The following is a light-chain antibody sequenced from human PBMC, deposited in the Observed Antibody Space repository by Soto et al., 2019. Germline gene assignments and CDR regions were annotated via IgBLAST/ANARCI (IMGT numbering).Light chain of an antibody. CDR1: RSNIGTNY. Sequence: QSVLTQPPSASGTPGQRVTISCSGGRSNIGTNYVHWYQKLPGTAPKLLIYSSDHRPSGVPDRFSGTKSGTSASLVISGLQSEDEGEYYCAAWDDSLSGVIFGGGTKLTVL. CDR3: AAWDDSLSGVI. CDR2: SSD. V-gene: IGLV1-44*01. J-gene: IGLJ2*01.